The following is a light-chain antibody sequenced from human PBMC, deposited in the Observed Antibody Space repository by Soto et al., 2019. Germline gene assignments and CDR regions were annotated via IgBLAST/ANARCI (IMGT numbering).Light chain of an antibody. V-gene: IGKV3-11*01. CDR1: QSVSSY. CDR3: QQRSDWPT. CDR2: DAS. Sequence: IVLTQSPATLSLSPGERATLSCRASQSVSSYLAWYQQKGGQAPRLLIYDASSRATGIPARFSGSGSGTDFTLTSSSLDPEDFAVYYCQQRSDWPTFGGGTKVEIK. J-gene: IGKJ4*01.